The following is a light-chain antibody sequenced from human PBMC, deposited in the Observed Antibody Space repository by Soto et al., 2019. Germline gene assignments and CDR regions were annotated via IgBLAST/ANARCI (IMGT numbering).Light chain of an antibody. CDR3: QQYGSSPRT. V-gene: IGKV3-20*01. CDR2: DAS. J-gene: IGKJ1*01. Sequence: EIVLTQSPGTLSLSPGERATLSCRASQSVSSNYLAWYQQKPGQAPRLLIYDASSRATGIPDRFSGSGSGTDFHLTLSRLEPEDFAVYYCQQYGSSPRTFGQGTEVEIK. CDR1: QSVSSNY.